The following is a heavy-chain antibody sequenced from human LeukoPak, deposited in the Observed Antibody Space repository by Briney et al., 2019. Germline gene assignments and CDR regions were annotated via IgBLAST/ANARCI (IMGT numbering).Heavy chain of an antibody. J-gene: IGHJ5*02. D-gene: IGHD5-12*01. CDR2: IHSSGNT. Sequence: SATLSLTCTVSDYSISSGYYWGWIRQPPGKRLEWVGSIHSSGNTYYNPTLKSRVTISVDTSKNQFSLNLTSVTAADAAVYYCARDLGYSGFDWAPWGQGTLVTVSS. CDR3: ARDLGYSGFDWAP. CDR1: DYSISSGYY. V-gene: IGHV4-38-2*02.